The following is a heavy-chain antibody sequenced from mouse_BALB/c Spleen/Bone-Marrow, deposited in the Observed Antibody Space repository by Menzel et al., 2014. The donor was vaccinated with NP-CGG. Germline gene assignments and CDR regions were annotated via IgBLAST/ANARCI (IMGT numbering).Heavy chain of an antibody. J-gene: IGHJ1*01. CDR3: ASYRYAWYIDV. D-gene: IGHD2-14*01. V-gene: IGHV14-3*02. Sequence: EVQLQQSGAELVKPGASVKLSCTASGFNIKDTYMHWVKQRPGQGLEWIGRIDPANGNTKYDPKFQGKATITADTSSNTAYRQLSSLTSEDTSVYYCASYRYAWYIDVWGAGTTVTVSS. CDR2: IDPANGNT. CDR1: GFNIKDTY.